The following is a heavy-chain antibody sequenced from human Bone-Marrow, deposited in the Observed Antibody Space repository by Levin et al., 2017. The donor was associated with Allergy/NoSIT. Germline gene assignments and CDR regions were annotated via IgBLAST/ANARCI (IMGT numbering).Heavy chain of an antibody. V-gene: IGHV4-59*08. Sequence: MPSETLSLTCTVSGGSISGYFWTWIRQTPEKGLEWIGHIYSSGNTRYSPSLEGRVTISVDTSKNQFSLRLSSVTAADTAVYFCVRHSNPHCDGECYTFDSWGQGTLVTVSS. J-gene: IGHJ4*02. CDR2: IYSSGNT. D-gene: IGHD2-21*01. CDR1: GGSISGYF. CDR3: VRHSNPHCDGECYTFDS.